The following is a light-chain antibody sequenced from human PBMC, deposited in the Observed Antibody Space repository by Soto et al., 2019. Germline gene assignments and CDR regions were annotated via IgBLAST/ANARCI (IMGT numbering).Light chain of an antibody. V-gene: IGKV1-6*01. CDR3: LQDYNSPPT. Sequence: IQMTRSPSSLSASLGDRVTITCRASQNIDNSVNWYQQKPGKAPKLPIYATSTLQSGVPSRFSGSGAGTDFTLSISSLQPEDCATYYCLQDYNSPPTFGPGTKVDI. J-gene: IGKJ1*01. CDR2: ATS. CDR1: QNIDNS.